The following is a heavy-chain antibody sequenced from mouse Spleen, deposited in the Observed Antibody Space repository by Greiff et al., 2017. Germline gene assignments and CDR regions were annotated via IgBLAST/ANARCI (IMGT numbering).Heavy chain of an antibody. D-gene: IGHD1-1*01. CDR2: ISRGSSTI. J-gene: IGHJ2*01. CDR1: GFTFSDYG. V-gene: IGHV5-17*01. CDR3: ARLYYDGSSYYFDY. Sequence: DVMLVESGGGLVKPGGSLKLSCAASGFTFSDYGMHWVRQAPEQGLEWVAYISRGSSTIYYADTVKGRFTFSRDNAKNTLFLQMSSLRSEDTAMYYCARLYYDGSSYYFDYWGQGTTLTVSS.